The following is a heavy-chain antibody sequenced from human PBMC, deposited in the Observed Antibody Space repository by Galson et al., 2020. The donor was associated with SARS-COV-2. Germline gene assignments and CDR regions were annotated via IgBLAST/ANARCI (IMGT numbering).Heavy chain of an antibody. CDR2: ISYRGST. Sequence: KTSEPLSLTCSLSDVSMQSYYWRWTRQPHGKGLEWIGYISYRGSTKYHTSLRSRVTILVDMYRNQFSLTLSSVTAAETAIYYCARDPAPLYGDSYCDCLYVLGRGTTGTVSS. D-gene: IGHD4-17*01. V-gene: IGHV4-59*01. J-gene: IGHJ6*02. CDR3: ARDPAPLYGDSYCDCLYV. CDR1: DVSMQSYY.